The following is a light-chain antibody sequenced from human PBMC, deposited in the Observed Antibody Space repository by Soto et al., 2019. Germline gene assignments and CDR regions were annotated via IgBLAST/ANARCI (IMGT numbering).Light chain of an antibody. CDR3: QQSSSAPLT. CDR1: QGIRNY. J-gene: IGKJ4*01. Sequence: DIQMTQSPSSLSASVGDRVTITCRASQGIRNYLNWYQQKPGKAPKLLIYAASSLQSGVPSRFRGSGSGTDFTLTISSLQPEDSASYFCQQSSSAPLTFGGGTKVEIK. V-gene: IGKV1-39*01. CDR2: AAS.